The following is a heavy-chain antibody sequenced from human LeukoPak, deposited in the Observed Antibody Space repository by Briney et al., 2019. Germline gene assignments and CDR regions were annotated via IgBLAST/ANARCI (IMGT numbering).Heavy chain of an antibody. Sequence: SETLSLTCTVSGDSVSSASFYWGWIRQPPGKGLEWIGSIFYTGSTYYNPFLKSRVTISVDLSQNQFSLKLTSATVADTAVYYCARGGQGYSDSSGSYKRPTHFDYWGQGTLVPVSS. V-gene: IGHV4-39*01. D-gene: IGHD3-22*01. CDR1: GDSVSSASFY. CDR3: ARGGQGYSDSSGSYKRPTHFDY. CDR2: IFYTGST. J-gene: IGHJ4*02.